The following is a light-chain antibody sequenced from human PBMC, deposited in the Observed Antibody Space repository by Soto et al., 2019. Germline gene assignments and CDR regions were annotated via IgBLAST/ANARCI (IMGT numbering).Light chain of an antibody. Sequence: QSSLTQPRSVCGSPGQSVTISCTGTNSDVGRYNYVSWYQQHPGKAPRLMIYDVNQRPSGVPDRFSGSKSGNTAFQTISGLLADDEADYHCCSYAGSFTWVFAGGTKLTVL. V-gene: IGLV2-11*01. CDR1: NSDVGRYNY. J-gene: IGLJ3*02. CDR3: CSYAGSFTWV. CDR2: DVN.